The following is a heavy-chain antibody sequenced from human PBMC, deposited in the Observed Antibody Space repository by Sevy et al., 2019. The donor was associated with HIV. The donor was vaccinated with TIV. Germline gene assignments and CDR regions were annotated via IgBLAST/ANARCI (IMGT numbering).Heavy chain of an antibody. J-gene: IGHJ4*02. CDR1: GFTFSSYT. Sequence: GGSLRLSCAASGFTFSSYTMNWVRQAPGKGLEWVSSITFLSNYIYYADSVKGRFPISRDNAKNSVYLQMNSLRVEDTAVYYWARGGSNWPYFDYWGQGTLVTVSS. V-gene: IGHV3-21*01. D-gene: IGHD6-13*01. CDR3: ARGGSNWPYFDY. CDR2: ITFLSNYI.